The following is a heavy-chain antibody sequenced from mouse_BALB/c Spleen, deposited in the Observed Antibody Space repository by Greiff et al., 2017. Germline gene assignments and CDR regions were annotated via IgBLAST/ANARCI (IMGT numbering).Heavy chain of an antibody. D-gene: IGHD2-3*01. Sequence: VQLKQSGPELVKPGASVKMSCKASGYTFTSYVMHWVKQKPGQGLEWIGYINPYNDGTKYNEKFKGKATLTSDKSSSTAYMELSSLTSEDSAVYYCARLDDGYYNYAMDYWGQGTSVTVSS. V-gene: IGHV1-14*01. J-gene: IGHJ4*01. CDR2: INPYNDGT. CDR3: ARLDDGYYNYAMDY. CDR1: GYTFTSYV.